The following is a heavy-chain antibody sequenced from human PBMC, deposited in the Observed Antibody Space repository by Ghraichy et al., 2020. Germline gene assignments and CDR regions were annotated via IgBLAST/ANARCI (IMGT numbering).Heavy chain of an antibody. J-gene: IGHJ6*02. Sequence: SETLSFTCAVYGGSFSGYYWSWIRQPPGKGLEWIGEINHSGSTNYNPSLKSRVTISVDTSKNQFSLKLSSVTAADTAVYYCASDITMVRGVIINQPRMDVWGQGTTVTVSS. CDR3: ASDITMVRGVIINQPRMDV. D-gene: IGHD3-10*01. CDR2: INHSGST. V-gene: IGHV4-34*01. CDR1: GGSFSGYY.